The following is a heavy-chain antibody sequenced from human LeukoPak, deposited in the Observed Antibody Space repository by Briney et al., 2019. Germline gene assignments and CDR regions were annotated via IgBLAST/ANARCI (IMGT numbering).Heavy chain of an antibody. D-gene: IGHD1-26*01. CDR3: ARGWYSGSYLFDY. V-gene: IGHV4-34*01. Sequence: SETLSLTCAVYGGSFSGYYWSWIRHPPGKGLEWIGEINHSGSTNYNPSIKSRVTISVDTSKNQFSLKLSSVTAADTAVYYCARGWYSGSYLFDYWGQGTLVTVSS. J-gene: IGHJ4*02. CDR2: INHSGST. CDR1: GGSFSGYY.